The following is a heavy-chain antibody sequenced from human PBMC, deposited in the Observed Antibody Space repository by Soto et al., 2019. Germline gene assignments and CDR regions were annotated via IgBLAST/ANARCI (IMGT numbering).Heavy chain of an antibody. CDR3: AKDFKSLSPDSYFDY. CDR1: KFTFRSYG. Sequence: QVQLVESGGGVVQPGRSLRLSCVASKFTFRSYGMHWVRQAPGKGLEWVARISFDGSDKYYGESVKGRFTISRDNSKNTLYLQMSSLSAEDTAVYYCAKDFKSLSPDSYFDYWGQGALVSVS. CDR2: ISFDGSDK. V-gene: IGHV3-30*18. J-gene: IGHJ4*02.